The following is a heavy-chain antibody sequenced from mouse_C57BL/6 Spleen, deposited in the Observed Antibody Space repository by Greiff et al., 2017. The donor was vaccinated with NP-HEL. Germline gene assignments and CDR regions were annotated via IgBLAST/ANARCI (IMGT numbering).Heavy chain of an antibody. CDR1: GYAFSSSW. V-gene: IGHV1-82*01. D-gene: IGHD2-4*01. CDR2: IYPGDGDT. CDR3: ARGIYYDYGDWYFDV. Sequence: LVESGPELVKPGASVKISCKASGYAFSSSWMNWVKQRPGKGLEWIGRIYPGDGDTNYNGKFKGKATLTADKSSSTAYMQLSSLTSEDSAVYFCARGIYYDYGDWYFDVWGTGTTVTVSS. J-gene: IGHJ1*03.